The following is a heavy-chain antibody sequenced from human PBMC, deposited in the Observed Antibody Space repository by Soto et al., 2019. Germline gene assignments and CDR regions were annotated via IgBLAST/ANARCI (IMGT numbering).Heavy chain of an antibody. D-gene: IGHD3-16*01. Sequence: SETLSLTCTVSGGSISSYYWSWIRQPPGKRLEWIGYIYYSGISYYNPSLQSRVTISVDTSKNQFSLKLSSVTAADTAVYYCARDRIMLTFGGGSGEWGIDYWGQGTLVTVSS. CDR3: ARDRIMLTFGGGSGEWGIDY. CDR1: GGSISSYY. V-gene: IGHV4-59*12. J-gene: IGHJ4*02. CDR2: IYYSGIS.